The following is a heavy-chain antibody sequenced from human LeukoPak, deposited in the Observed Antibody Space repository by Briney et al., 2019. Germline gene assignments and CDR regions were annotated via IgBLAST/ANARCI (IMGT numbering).Heavy chain of an antibody. CDR1: GFTFSSYA. V-gene: IGHV3-23*01. Sequence: PGGSLRLSCAASGFTFSSYAMTWVRPAPGKGLEWVSVISGSGAITYHADSVKGRFTISRDNSKSMVYLQMDSLRAEDTAVYYCAKDTGLSEYYDILTGYLHLDAFDIWGQGTMVTVSS. CDR3: AKDTGLSEYYDILTGYLHLDAFDI. D-gene: IGHD3-9*01. J-gene: IGHJ3*02. CDR2: ISGSGAIT.